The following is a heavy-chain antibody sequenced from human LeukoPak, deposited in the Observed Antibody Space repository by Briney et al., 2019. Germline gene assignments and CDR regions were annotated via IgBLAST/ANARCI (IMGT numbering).Heavy chain of an antibody. CDR1: GYTFTSYD. V-gene: IGHV1-2*02. CDR2: INPNSGDT. Sequence: ASVKVSCKASGYTFTSYDINWVRQATGQGLEWMGWINPNSGDTNYAQKFQGRVTMTRDTSITTAYMELSRLRSDDTAVYYCARGASNWYGAGWFDPWGQGTLVTVSS. D-gene: IGHD6-13*01. CDR3: ARGASNWYGAGWFDP. J-gene: IGHJ5*02.